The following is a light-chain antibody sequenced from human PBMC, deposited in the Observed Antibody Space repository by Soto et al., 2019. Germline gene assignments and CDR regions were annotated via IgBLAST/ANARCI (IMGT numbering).Light chain of an antibody. Sequence: EMVVTQSPATLSVSPGERATLSCRASQDVISNLAWYQQKPGQAPSLLIYGASTRATGTPARFSGSGSGTEFTLTISSLQSEDYAVYFCQQYIRWPLTFGGGTKVDIK. CDR2: GAS. V-gene: IGKV3-15*01. CDR3: QQYIRWPLT. J-gene: IGKJ4*01. CDR1: QDVISN.